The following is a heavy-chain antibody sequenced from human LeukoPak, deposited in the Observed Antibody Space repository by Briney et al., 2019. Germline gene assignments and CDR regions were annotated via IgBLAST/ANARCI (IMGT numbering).Heavy chain of an antibody. D-gene: IGHD4-17*01. V-gene: IGHV4-61*02. CDR3: ARVGYGEYAWFDP. Sequence: PSETLSLTCTVSGGSISSGSYYWSWIRQPAGKGLEWIGRIYTSGSTNYNPSLKGRVTISVDTSKNQFSLKLSSVTAADTAVYYCARVGYGEYAWFDPWGQGTLVTVSS. CDR1: GGSISSGSYY. CDR2: IYTSGST. J-gene: IGHJ5*02.